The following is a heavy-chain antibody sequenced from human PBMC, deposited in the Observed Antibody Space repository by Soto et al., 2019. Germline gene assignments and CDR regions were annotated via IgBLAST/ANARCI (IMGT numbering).Heavy chain of an antibody. V-gene: IGHV3-7*03. J-gene: IGHJ6*02. D-gene: IGHD6-6*01. CDR1: GFSLSDYW. CDR2: INQDESEK. CDR3: SKKGSIAAPRYYYYYGMDV. Sequence: PGGSLRLSCAASGFSLSDYWMSWVRQSPGKGLEWVANINQDESEKYFMDSVTGRFAISRDNAKNSLYLQMNSLRAEDTAVYYCSKKGSIAAPRYYYYYGMDVWGQGTTVTVSS.